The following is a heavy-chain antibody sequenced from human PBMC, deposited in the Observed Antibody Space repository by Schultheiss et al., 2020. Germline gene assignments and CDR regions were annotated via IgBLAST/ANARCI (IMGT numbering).Heavy chain of an antibody. CDR2: IKQDGSEK. CDR1: GFSFSNYW. D-gene: IGHD5-24*01. CDR3: ARVKMATMSLDY. V-gene: IGHV3-7*01. J-gene: IGHJ4*02. Sequence: GESLKISCAASGFSFSNYWVTWVRQAPGKGLEWVANIKQDGSEKYYVDSVEGRFTVSRDNAKNSLYLQMNSLRAEDTAVYYCARVKMATMSLDYWGQGTLVTVSS.